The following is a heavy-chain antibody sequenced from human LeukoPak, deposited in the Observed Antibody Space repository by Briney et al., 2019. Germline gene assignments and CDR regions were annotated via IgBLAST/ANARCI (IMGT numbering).Heavy chain of an antibody. V-gene: IGHV4-34*01. CDR2: INHSGST. J-gene: IGHJ6*02. CDR3: ATAAYYYGSGGYLTDYYYYYGMDV. CDR1: DGSFSGYY. D-gene: IGHD3-10*01. Sequence: SETLSLTCAVYDGSFSGYYWSWIRQPPGKGLEWIGEINHSGSTNYNPSLKSRVTISVDTSKNQFSLNLSSVTAADTAVYYCATAAYYYGSGGYLTDYYYYYGMDVWGQGTTVTVSS.